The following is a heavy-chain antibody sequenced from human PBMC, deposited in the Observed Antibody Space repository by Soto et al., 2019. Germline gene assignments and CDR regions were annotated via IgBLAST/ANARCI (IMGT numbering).Heavy chain of an antibody. CDR3: ARDDYASTGRNSGFDY. D-gene: IGHD3-22*01. CDR1: GFTFRNYA. Sequence: QVQLVESGGGVVQPGRSLRLSCAASGFTFRNYAMHWVRQVRQAPGQGLEWVAVISYDGSNQFYADSVKGRFTISRDDSKNTLYLEMNSLRAYDTAVYYCARDDYASTGRNSGFDYWGQGTLVTVSS. CDR2: ISYDGSNQ. V-gene: IGHV3-30-3*01. J-gene: IGHJ4*02.